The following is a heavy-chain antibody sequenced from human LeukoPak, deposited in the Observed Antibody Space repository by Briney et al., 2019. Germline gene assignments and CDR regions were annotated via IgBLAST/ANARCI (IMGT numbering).Heavy chain of an antibody. J-gene: IGHJ4*02. CDR1: GFTVSSNY. CDR2: IFSGGGT. Sequence: QTGGSLRLSRAASGFTVSSNYMSWVRQAPGKRLEWVSVIFSGGGTYYADSVKGRFTISRDNFKNTLYLQMNSLRAEDTAVYYCARGGSTRIYYFDYWGQGTLVTVTS. V-gene: IGHV3-53*01. CDR3: ARGGSTRIYYFDY.